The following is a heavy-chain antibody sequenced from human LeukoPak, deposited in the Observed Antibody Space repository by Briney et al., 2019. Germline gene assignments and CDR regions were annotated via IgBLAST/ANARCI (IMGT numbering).Heavy chain of an antibody. J-gene: IGHJ6*02. CDR2: IYPGDSDT. D-gene: IGHD3-3*01. V-gene: IGHV5-51*01. CDR1: GYSFTTYW. Sequence: NAGESLKISCKGSGYSFTTYWFGWVRQMPGKGLEGMEIIYPGDSDTRYSPSFQGQVTISADKSISTAYLQWSSLKASDTAMYYCARFSSYYDFWSGYPQPDSYGMDVWGQGTTVTVSS. CDR3: ARFSSYYDFWSGYPQPDSYGMDV.